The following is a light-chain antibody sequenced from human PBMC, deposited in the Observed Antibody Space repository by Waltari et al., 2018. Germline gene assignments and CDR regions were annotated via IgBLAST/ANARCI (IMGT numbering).Light chain of an antibody. CDR2: EVT. CDR3: DSYAGTKTLL. V-gene: IGLV2-8*01. CDR1: SSDVGGYNY. J-gene: IGLJ2*01. Sequence: QSALTQHPSASGSPGQSVTISCTGTSSDVGGYNYVSWYQRQPDKAPQLLIYEVTKRPSGVPDRFSRSKSGNTAFLTVAGLQAEDEGDYYCDSYAGTKTLLFGGGTKLTVL.